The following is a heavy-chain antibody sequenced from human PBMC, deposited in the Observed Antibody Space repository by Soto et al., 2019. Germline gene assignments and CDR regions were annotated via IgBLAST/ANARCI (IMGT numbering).Heavy chain of an antibody. V-gene: IGHV3-30*18. Sequence: GGSLRLSCAASGFTFSSYGMHWVRQAPGKGLEWVAVISYDGGNKYYADSVKGRFTISRDNSKNTLYLQMNSLRAEDTAVYYCAKARAYYYDSSALGDYWGQGTLVTVSS. CDR3: AKARAYYYDSSALGDY. CDR2: ISYDGGNK. D-gene: IGHD3-22*01. J-gene: IGHJ4*02. CDR1: GFTFSSYG.